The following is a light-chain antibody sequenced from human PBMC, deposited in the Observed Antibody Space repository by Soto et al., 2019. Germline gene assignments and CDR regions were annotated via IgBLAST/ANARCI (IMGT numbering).Light chain of an antibody. CDR1: KSIVHSDGNTY. V-gene: IGKV2-24*01. Sequence: IQTPLSSXVTVLQPSSXCSMSSKSIVHSDGNTYLSWLQQRPGQPPRLLIYKVSNRFSAVPDRFSGSGTGTDFTLKIARVEAEDVGVYYCMQATQFPLTFGQGTRLEIK. CDR2: KVS. J-gene: IGKJ5*01. CDR3: MQATQFPLT.